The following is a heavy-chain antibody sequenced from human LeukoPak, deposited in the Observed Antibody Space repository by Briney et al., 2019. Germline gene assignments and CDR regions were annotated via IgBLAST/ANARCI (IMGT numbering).Heavy chain of an antibody. V-gene: IGHV4-39*01. D-gene: IGHD5-24*01. J-gene: IGHJ4*02. Sequence: PSETLSLTCTVSGGSISSSSYYWGWIRQPPGKGLEWIGSIYYSGSTYYNPSLKSRFTISVDTSKNQFSLKLSSVTAADTAVYYCASAVEMATSFDYWGQGTLVTVSS. CDR2: IYYSGST. CDR1: GGSISSSSYY. CDR3: ASAVEMATSFDY.